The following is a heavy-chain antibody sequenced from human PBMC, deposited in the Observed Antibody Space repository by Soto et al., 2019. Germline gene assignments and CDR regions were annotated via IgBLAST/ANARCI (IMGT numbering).Heavy chain of an antibody. Sequence: SETLSLTCAVYGGSFSGYYWSWIRQPSGKGLEWIGEINHSGSTNYNPSLKSRVTISVDTSKNQFSLKLSSVTAADTAVYYCARGLAAAGNFDYWGQGTLVTVSS. V-gene: IGHV4-34*01. CDR3: ARGLAAAGNFDY. CDR1: GGSFSGYY. CDR2: INHSGST. J-gene: IGHJ4*02. D-gene: IGHD6-13*01.